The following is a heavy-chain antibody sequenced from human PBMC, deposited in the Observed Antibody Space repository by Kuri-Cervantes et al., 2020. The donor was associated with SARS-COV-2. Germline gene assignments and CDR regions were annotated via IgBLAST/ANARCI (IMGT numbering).Heavy chain of an antibody. CDR1: GFTFSNYW. V-gene: IGHV3-11*01. J-gene: IGHJ4*02. CDR2: ISSSGSTI. D-gene: IGHD1-14*01. CDR3: AGDSNTGVDFDY. Sequence: GESLKISCAASGFTFSNYWMSWVRQAPGKGLEWVSYISSSGSTIYYADSVKGRFTISRDNAKNSLYLQMNSLRAEDTAVYYCAGDSNTGVDFDYWGQGTLVTVSS.